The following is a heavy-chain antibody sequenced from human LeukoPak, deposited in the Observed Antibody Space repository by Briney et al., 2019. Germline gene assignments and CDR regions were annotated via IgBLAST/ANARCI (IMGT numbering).Heavy chain of an antibody. V-gene: IGHV4-59*01. D-gene: IGHD5-24*01. Sequence: PSETLSLTCTVSGGSISSYYWSWIRQPPGKGLEWIGYIYYSGSTNYNPSLKSRVTISVDTSKNQFSLKLSSVTAADTAVYYCARVHVEMATAYYYGMDVWGLGTTVTVSS. J-gene: IGHJ6*02. CDR3: ARVHVEMATAYYYGMDV. CDR2: IYYSGST. CDR1: GGSISSYY.